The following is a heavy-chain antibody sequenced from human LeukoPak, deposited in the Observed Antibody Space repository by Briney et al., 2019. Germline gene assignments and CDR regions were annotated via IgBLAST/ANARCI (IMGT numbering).Heavy chain of an antibody. J-gene: IGHJ6*03. Sequence: SETLSLTCTVSGGSISSYYWSWIRQPPGKGLKWIGNIYYSGYTTYSPSLRSRVTISVDTSKNQFSLKLSSVTAADTAVYYCARETSQKGAHYMDAWGKGTTITISS. V-gene: IGHV4-59*01. CDR2: IYYSGYT. CDR3: ARETSQKGAHYMDA. D-gene: IGHD3-16*01. CDR1: GGSISSYY.